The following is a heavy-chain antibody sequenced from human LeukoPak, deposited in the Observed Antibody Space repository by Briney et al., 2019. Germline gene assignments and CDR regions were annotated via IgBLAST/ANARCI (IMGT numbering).Heavy chain of an antibody. CDR1: GFTFINAW. J-gene: IGHJ4*02. Sequence: GGSLRLSCAASGFTFINAWMAWVRKAPGKGLEWVGRIKAKAHGGTIEYAAPVKGRFTISRDDSKNTLYLQMNSLKTEDTAVYYCTTDGVGVEGATYDNWGQGTLVSVSS. D-gene: IGHD1-26*01. CDR2: IKAKAHGGTI. CDR3: TTDGVGVEGATYDN. V-gene: IGHV3-15*01.